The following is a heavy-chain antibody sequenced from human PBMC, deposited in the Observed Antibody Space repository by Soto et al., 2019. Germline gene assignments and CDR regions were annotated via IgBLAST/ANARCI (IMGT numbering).Heavy chain of an antibody. Sequence: GALRTSGEGSGVNVSRYRRNWVRQAPGKGLEWVSSISSSSSYIYYADSVKGRFTISRDNAKNSLYLQMNSLRAEDTAVYYCARDTHSSSPMDVWGQGTTVTVSS. V-gene: IGHV3-21*01. CDR1: GVNVSRYR. CDR2: ISSSSSYI. D-gene: IGHD6-6*01. J-gene: IGHJ6*02. CDR3: ARDTHSSSPMDV.